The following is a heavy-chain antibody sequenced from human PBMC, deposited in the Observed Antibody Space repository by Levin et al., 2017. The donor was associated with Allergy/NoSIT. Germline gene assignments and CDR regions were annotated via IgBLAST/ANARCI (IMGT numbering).Heavy chain of an antibody. CDR2: ISGSGDST. D-gene: IGHD2-15*01. Sequence: GGSLRLSCAASGFSFSSYAMSWVRQAPGKGLEWVSAISGSGDSTYFADSVKGRFTISRDNSKNTLYLQLNSLRVEDTAIYYCAKDAASLGCSGGSCYRLYNWFDPWGQGTLVTVSS. CDR1: GFSFSSYA. V-gene: IGHV3-23*01. CDR3: AKDAASLGCSGGSCYRLYNWFDP. J-gene: IGHJ5*02.